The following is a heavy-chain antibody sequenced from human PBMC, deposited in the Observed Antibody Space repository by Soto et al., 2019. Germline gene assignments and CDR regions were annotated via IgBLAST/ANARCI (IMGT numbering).Heavy chain of an antibody. Sequence: QVQLQESGPGLVKTSETLSLTCTVSGGSVSSGPYHWNWVRQPPGKGLEWIGHISYTGTANSNTSLRGRVIMATYTSMNQFSLRLTSVTAADTAVYYCMRPHGAYWGQGALVPVSP. CDR2: ISYTGTA. D-gene: IGHD2-8*01. V-gene: IGHV4-61*01. CDR3: MRPHGAY. CDR1: GGSVSSGPYH. J-gene: IGHJ1*01.